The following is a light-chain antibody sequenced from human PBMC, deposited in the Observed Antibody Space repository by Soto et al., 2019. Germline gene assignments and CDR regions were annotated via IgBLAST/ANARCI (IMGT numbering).Light chain of an antibody. CDR3: QQRSNWPPIT. Sequence: EIVLTQSPGTLSLSPGERATLSCRASQSVSTRSLAWYQQKPGQAPRLLISGASSRAADIPDRFSGSGSGTDFTLTINRLEPEDFAVYYCQQRSNWPPITFGQGTRLE. J-gene: IGKJ5*01. CDR2: GAS. CDR1: QSVSTRS. V-gene: IGKV3D-20*02.